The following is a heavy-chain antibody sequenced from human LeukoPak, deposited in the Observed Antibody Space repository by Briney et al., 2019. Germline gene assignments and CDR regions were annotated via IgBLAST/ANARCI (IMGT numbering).Heavy chain of an antibody. CDR1: GGSVSRSPYY. D-gene: IGHD1-26*01. CDR2: IYYSGST. V-gene: IGHV4-39*07. Sequence: PSETLSLTCTVSGGSVSRSPYYWGWIRQPPGKGLEWIGSIYYSGSTPYNPSLKSRVTISVDTSKNQFSLKLSSVTAADAAVYYCARVWELSDAFDIWGQGTMVTVSS. J-gene: IGHJ3*02. CDR3: ARVWELSDAFDI.